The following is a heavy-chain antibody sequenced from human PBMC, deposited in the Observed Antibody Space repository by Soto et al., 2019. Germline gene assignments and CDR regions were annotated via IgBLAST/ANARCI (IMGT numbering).Heavy chain of an antibody. CDR3: AKRGYDSSGYYKFDY. V-gene: IGHV3-23*01. CDR1: GFTFSSYA. D-gene: IGHD3-22*01. CDR2: ISGSGGST. Sequence: GSLRLSCAASGFTFSSYAMSWVRQAPGKGLEWVSAISGSGGSTYYADSVKGRFTISRDNSKNTLYLQMNSLRAEDTAVYYCAKRGYDSSGYYKFDYWGQGTLVTVSS. J-gene: IGHJ4*02.